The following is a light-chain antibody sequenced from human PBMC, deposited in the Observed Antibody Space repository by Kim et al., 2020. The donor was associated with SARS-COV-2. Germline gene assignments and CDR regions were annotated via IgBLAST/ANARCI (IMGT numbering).Light chain of an antibody. CDR2: GAS. CDR3: QQYHTSPPWT. CDR1: QSVSSNY. J-gene: IGKJ1*01. Sequence: DIVLRQSPGTLSLSPGERATLSCRASQSVSSNYLAWYQQKPGQAPRLLIYGASSRATGIPDRFSGSGSGTDFTLTISRLEPEDFAVYYCQQYHTSPPWTFGQGTKVDIK. V-gene: IGKV3-20*01.